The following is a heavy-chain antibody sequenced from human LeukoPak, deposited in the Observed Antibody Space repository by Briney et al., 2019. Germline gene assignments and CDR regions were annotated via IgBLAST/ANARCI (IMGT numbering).Heavy chain of an antibody. CDR3: ARGMDGYGPDAFDI. J-gene: IGHJ3*02. Sequence: GGSLRLSCAASGFSVSSNYMTWVRQAPGKGLEWVSVIYRGGSTYYADSVKGRFTISRDSSKNTLYLQINSLRVEDTAVYYCARGMDGYGPDAFDIWGQGTMVTVSS. CDR2: IYRGGST. V-gene: IGHV3-53*01. D-gene: IGHD5-24*01. CDR1: GFSVSSNY.